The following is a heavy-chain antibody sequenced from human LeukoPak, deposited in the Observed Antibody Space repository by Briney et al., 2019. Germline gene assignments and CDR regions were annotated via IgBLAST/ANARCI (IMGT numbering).Heavy chain of an antibody. D-gene: IGHD3-10*01. V-gene: IGHV3-23*01. CDR1: GFTFGNFG. CDR3: ARELVSSGTGYFDL. Sequence: GGSLRLSCEASGFTFGNFGMTWVRQSPGKGLQWVSGITGSSTWTYYAASVKGRFTVSRDNSQNTLHLQMNSLRADDTAVYYCARELVSSGTGYFDLWGRGTLVTVSS. CDR2: ITGSSTWT. J-gene: IGHJ2*01.